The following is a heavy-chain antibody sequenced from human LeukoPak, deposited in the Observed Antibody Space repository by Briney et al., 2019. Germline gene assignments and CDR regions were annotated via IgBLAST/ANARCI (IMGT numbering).Heavy chain of an antibody. CDR2: SSDSGTT. V-gene: IGHV4-59*08. CDR3: ARVAGEFQLPLDY. CDR1: GGSMSRKY. J-gene: IGHJ4*02. D-gene: IGHD3-10*01. Sequence: SETLSLTCTVSGGSMSRKYWSWIRQPPGKGLEWIGYSSDSGTTNSNPSLKSRVTMSVDTSKNQFSLKLSSVTAAGTAVYYCARVAGEFQLPLDYWGQGTLVTVSS.